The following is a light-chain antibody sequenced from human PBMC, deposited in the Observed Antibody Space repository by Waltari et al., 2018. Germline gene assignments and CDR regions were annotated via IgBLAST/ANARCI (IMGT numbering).Light chain of an antibody. CDR2: GAS. J-gene: IGKJ1*01. V-gene: IGKV3-15*01. CDR3: QQYNNWPRT. CDR1: QSVGRN. Sequence: EIVMTQSPATLSVSPGERATLSCRASQSVGRNLAWYLQKPGQAPGLLIYGASTRAPGIPPRFSGSGYGSEFTLTINSLQSEDFGVYYCQQYNNWPRTFGQGTKVEVK.